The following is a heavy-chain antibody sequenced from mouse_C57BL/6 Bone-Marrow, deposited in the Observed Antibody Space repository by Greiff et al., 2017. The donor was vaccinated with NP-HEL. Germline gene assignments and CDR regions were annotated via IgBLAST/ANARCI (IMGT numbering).Heavy chain of an antibody. V-gene: IGHV14-4*01. CDR2: IDPENGDT. Sequence: EVQLQESGAELVRPGASVKLSCTASGFNIKDDYMHWVKQRPEQGLEWIGWIDPENGDTEYASKFQGKATITADTSSNTAYLQLSSLTSEDTAVYYCTTGDYEIGYWGQGTTLTVSS. J-gene: IGHJ2*01. CDR1: GFNIKDDY. D-gene: IGHD2-4*01. CDR3: TTGDYEIGY.